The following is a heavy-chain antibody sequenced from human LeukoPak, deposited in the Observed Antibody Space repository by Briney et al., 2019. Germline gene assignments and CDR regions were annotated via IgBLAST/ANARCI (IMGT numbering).Heavy chain of an antibody. J-gene: IGHJ4*02. CDR2: IIPIFGTA. V-gene: IGHV1-69*13. Sequence: WASVKVSCTASGGTFSSYAISWVRQAPGQGLEWMGGIIPIFGTANYAQKFQGRVTITADESTSTAYMELSSLRSEDTAVYYCARSRDSYNKIKPYYFDYWGQGTLVTVSS. CDR3: ARSRDSYNKIKPYYFDY. D-gene: IGHD5-24*01. CDR1: GGTFSSYA.